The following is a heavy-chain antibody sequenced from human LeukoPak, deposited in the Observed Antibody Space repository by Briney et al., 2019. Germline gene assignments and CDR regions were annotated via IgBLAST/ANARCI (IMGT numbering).Heavy chain of an antibody. V-gene: IGHV1-69*13. Sequence: EASVKVSCKASGGTFSSYAISWVRQAPGQGLEWMGGIIPIFGTANYAQKFQGRVTITADESTSTAYMELSSLRSEDTAIYYCARVNGYSFDYWGQGALVTVSS. CDR3: ARVNGYSFDY. CDR1: GGTFSSYA. J-gene: IGHJ4*02. CDR2: IIPIFGTA. D-gene: IGHD2-8*01.